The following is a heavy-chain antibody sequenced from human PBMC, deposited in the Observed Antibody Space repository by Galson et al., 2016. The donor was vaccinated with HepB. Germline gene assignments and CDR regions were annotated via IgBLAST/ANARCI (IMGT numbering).Heavy chain of an antibody. J-gene: IGHJ3*02. V-gene: IGHV4-34*01. CDR3: AREHYTSSWYSQAQRRKNDAFDI. CDR2: INQSGST. CDR1: GGSFRNYY. D-gene: IGHD6-13*01. Sequence: ETLSLTCAVYGGSFRNYYWSWIRLPPGKGLEWIGEINQSGSTNYNPSLKSRVAISVHTSRNEFSLKLSSVTAADTAVYYCAREHYTSSWYSQAQRRKNDAFDIWGQGTMVTVSS.